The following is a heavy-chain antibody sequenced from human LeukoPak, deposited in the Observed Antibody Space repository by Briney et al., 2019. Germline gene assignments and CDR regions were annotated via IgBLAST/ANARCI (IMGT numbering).Heavy chain of an antibody. CDR2: IKEDGSEK. J-gene: IGHJ4*02. CDR3: ARKWEYYSDY. V-gene: IGHV3-7*01. D-gene: IGHD1-26*01. Sequence: GGSLRLSCAASGFTFGNYWMSWVRQAPGKGLEWVANIKEDGSEKYYVDSVKGRFTISRDNAKNSLYLQMNSLRAEDTAVYYCARKWEYYSDYWGQGTLVTVSS. CDR1: GFTFGNYW.